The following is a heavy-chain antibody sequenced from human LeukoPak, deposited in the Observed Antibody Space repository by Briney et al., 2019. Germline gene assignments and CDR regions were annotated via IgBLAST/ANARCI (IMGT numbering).Heavy chain of an antibody. CDR1: GGSISSGGYS. V-gene: IGHV4-30-2*01. CDR3: ARWIQLWFYFDY. J-gene: IGHJ4*02. D-gene: IGHD5-18*01. CDR2: IYHSGST. Sequence: NSSETLSLTCAVSGGSISSGGYSWSWIRQPPGKGLEWIGYIYHSGSTYYNPSLKSRVTISVDRSKNQFSLKLSSVTAADTAVYYCARWIQLWFYFDYWGQGTLVTASS.